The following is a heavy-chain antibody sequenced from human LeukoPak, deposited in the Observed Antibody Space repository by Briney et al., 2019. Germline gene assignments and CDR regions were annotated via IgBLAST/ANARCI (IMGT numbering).Heavy chain of an antibody. V-gene: IGHV3-48*03. D-gene: IGHD3-22*01. J-gene: IGHJ3*02. Sequence: GGSLRLSCAASGFTFSSYEMNWVRQAPGKGLEWVSYISSSGSLIYYADSVKGRFTISRDNAKNSLYLQMNSLRDEDTAVYYCARVCRDSSGYGAFDIWGQGTMVIVSS. CDR1: GFTFSSYE. CDR2: ISSSGSLI. CDR3: ARVCRDSSGYGAFDI.